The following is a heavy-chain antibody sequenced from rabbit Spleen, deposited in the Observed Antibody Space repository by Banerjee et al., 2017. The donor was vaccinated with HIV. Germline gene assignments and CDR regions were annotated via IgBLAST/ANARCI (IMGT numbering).Heavy chain of an antibody. D-gene: IGHD8-1*01. V-gene: IGHV1S40*01. Sequence: QSLEESGGGLVKPGASLTLSCKASGFSFNSGYDMCWVRQAPGKGLEWIGCMYTATGTTWYASWVDGRFSISKTSSTTVTLQMTSLTVADTATYFCARDTGSSFSSYGMDLWGQGTLVTVS. J-gene: IGHJ6*01. CDR1: GFSFNSGYD. CDR3: ARDTGSSFSSYGMDL. CDR2: MYTATGTT.